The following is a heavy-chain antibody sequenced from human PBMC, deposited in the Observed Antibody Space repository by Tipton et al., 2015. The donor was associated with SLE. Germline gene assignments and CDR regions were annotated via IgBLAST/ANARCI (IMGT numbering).Heavy chain of an antibody. CDR1: GGSFSGYY. CDR2: INHSGST. CDR3: ASTLTLTRSSWFGY. J-gene: IGHJ4*02. V-gene: IGHV4-34*01. D-gene: IGHD6-13*01. Sequence: TLSLTCAVYGGSFSGYYWSWIRQPPGKGLEWIGEINHSGSTNYNPSLKSRVTISVDTSKNHFSLKLSSVTAADTAVYYCASTLTLTRSSWFGYWGQGTLVTVSS.